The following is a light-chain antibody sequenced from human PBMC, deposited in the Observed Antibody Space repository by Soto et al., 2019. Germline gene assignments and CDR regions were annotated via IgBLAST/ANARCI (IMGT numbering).Light chain of an antibody. CDR2: DVS. J-gene: IGLJ1*01. V-gene: IGLV2-14*01. CDR1: SSDVGGYNY. Sequence: HSELTKAASVSGLPGQSITISCTRTSSDVGGYNYVSWYQQHPGKAPKLMIYDVSNRPSGVSNRFSGSKSGNTASLTISGLQAEDEADYYCSSYTSSSTHYVFGTGTKVTVL. CDR3: SSYTSSSTHYV.